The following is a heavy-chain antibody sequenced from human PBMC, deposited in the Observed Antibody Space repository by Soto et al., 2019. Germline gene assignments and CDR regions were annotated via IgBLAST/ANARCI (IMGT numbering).Heavy chain of an antibody. CDR2: INAGNGNT. J-gene: IGHJ4*02. CDR3: AKYDILTRAFDY. V-gene: IGHV1-3*01. Sequence: ASVKVSCKASGYTFTSYAMHWVRQAPGQRLEWMGWINAGNGNTKYSQKFQGRVTITRDTSASTAYMELSSLRSEDTAVYYCAKYDILTRAFDYSGQGTLVTVSS. CDR1: GYTFTSYA. D-gene: IGHD3-9*01.